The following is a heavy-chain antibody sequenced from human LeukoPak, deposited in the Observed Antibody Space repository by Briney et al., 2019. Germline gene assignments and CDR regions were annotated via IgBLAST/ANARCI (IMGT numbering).Heavy chain of an antibody. D-gene: IGHD3-9*01. J-gene: IGHJ5*02. Sequence: SVKVSCKASGGTFSSYAISWVRQAPGQGLELMGGIIPIFGTANYAQKFQGRVTITADESTSTAYMELSSLRSEDTAVYYCARNAVLRYFDAHLNWFDPWGQGTLVTVSS. CDR1: GGTFSSYA. V-gene: IGHV1-69*13. CDR2: IIPIFGTA. CDR3: ARNAVLRYFDAHLNWFDP.